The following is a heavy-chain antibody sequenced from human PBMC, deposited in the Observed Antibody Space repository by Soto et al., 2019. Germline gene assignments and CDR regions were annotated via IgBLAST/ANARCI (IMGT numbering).Heavy chain of an antibody. CDR1: GDSVSSNSAA. CDR2: TYYRSRWYN. V-gene: IGHV6-1*01. Sequence: PSQTLSLTCAISGDSVSSNSAAWNWIRLSPSRGLEWLARTYYRSRWYNDYTVSVRSRITVNPDTSKNQNSQQLASETPEDKTEYYCAGTTSHQWYYMDVWGKGTTVTVSS. D-gene: IGHD1-7*01. J-gene: IGHJ6*03. CDR3: AGTTSHQWYYMDV.